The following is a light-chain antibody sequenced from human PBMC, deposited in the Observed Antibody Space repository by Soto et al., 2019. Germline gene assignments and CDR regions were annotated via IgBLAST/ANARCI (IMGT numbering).Light chain of an antibody. Sequence: QSVLTQPASVSGSPGQSITIPCTGTSSDVGSHNTVSWYQQHPGKAPKLMIYDVTNRPSGVSYRFSGSKSGNTASLTISGLQAEDEADYYCSSYRSSNTPVVFGGGTK. CDR2: DVT. V-gene: IGLV2-14*01. J-gene: IGLJ2*01. CDR1: SSDVGSHNT. CDR3: SSYRSSNTPVV.